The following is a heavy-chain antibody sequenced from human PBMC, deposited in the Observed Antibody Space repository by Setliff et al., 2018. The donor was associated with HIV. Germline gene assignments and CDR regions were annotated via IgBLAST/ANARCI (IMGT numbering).Heavy chain of an antibody. J-gene: IGHJ1*01. D-gene: IGHD6-19*01. CDR1: GFTFSDHY. V-gene: IGHV3-11*04. CDR2: ISTSGTSK. Sequence: GGPLRLSCAASGFTFSDHYMSWIRQAPGKGLEWVSYISTSGTSKYYADSVRGRFTVSRDNAKNSLYLQMNSLRAEDTAVYYCASDWAGPGFQYWGQGTLVTVSS. CDR3: ASDWAGPGFQY.